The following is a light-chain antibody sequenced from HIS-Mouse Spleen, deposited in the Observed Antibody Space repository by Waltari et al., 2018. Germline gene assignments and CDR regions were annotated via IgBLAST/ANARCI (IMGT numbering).Light chain of an antibody. CDR1: QGISSY. CDR3: QQLNSYPPT. J-gene: IGKJ1*01. Sequence: DIQLTQSPSFLSASVGDRFTITCRASQGISSYLALYQQKPGKAPKPLIYAASTLQSGVPSRFSGSGSGTEFTLTISSLQPEDFATYYCQQLNSYPPTFGQGTKVEIK. CDR2: AAS. V-gene: IGKV1-9*01.